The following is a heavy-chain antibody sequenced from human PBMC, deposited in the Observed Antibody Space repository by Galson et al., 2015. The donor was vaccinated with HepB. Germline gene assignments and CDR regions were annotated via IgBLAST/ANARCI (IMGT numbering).Heavy chain of an antibody. Sequence: TLSLTCTVSGGPISSGDYYWSWIRQPPGKGLEWIGYIYYSGSTYYNPSLKSRVTISVDTSKNQFSLKLSSVTAADTAVYYCASYCSSTSCYTGWFDPWGQGTLVTVSS. CDR3: ASYCSSTSCYTGWFDP. CDR1: GGPISSGDYY. V-gene: IGHV4-30-4*01. D-gene: IGHD2-2*02. J-gene: IGHJ5*02. CDR2: IYYSGST.